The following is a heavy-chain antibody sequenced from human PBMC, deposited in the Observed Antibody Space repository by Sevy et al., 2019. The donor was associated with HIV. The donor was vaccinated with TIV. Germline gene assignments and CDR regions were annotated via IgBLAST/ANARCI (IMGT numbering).Heavy chain of an antibody. CDR3: ARLGCSSTSCAPGEPHFDY. D-gene: IGHD2-2*01. J-gene: IGHJ4*02. Sequence: SETLSLTCTVSGGSISSSSYYWGWIRQPPGKGLEWIGSIYYSGSTYYNPSLKSRVTISVDTSKNQFSLKLSSVTAADTAVYYCARLGCSSTSCAPGEPHFDYWGQGTLVTVSS. V-gene: IGHV4-39*01. CDR2: IYYSGST. CDR1: GGSISSSSYY.